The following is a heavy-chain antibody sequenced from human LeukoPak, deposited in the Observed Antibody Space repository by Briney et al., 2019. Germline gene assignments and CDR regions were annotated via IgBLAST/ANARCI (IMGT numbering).Heavy chain of an antibody. CDR2: MYSGGST. CDR3: ASLIVATDLGVDAFDI. V-gene: IGHV3-66*01. J-gene: IGHJ3*02. Sequence: PGGSLRLSCAASGFTVSSKYMTWVRQTPGKGLEWVSVMYSGGSTFYADSVEGRFTISRDNSKNTLYLQMNSLRAEDTAVYYCASLIVATDLGVDAFDIWGQGTMVSVSS. D-gene: IGHD3-22*01. CDR1: GFTVSSKY.